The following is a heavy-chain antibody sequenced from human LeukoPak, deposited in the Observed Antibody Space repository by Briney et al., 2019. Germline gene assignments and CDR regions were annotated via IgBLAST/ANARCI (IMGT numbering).Heavy chain of an antibody. CDR1: GFSISDHF. CDR2: IDRDGSEI. J-gene: IGHJ5*02. V-gene: IGHV3-74*01. Sequence: GGSLRLSCAASGFSISDHFMHCVRQGPGKGLMWVSRIDRDGSEINYADSVKGRFTISRDNAKNTLYLQMDSLRDEDTAVYYCARHIRAAAFDPWGQGTLVTVSS. CDR3: ARHIRAAAFDP. D-gene: IGHD6-13*01.